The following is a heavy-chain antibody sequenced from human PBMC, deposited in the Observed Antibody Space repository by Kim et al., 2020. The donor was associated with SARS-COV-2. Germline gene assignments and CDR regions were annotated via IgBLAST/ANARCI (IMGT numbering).Heavy chain of an antibody. CDR2: ISGSGGST. CDR1: GFTFSSYA. CDR3: AKGLYRDGYGYFPY. V-gene: IGHV3-23*01. J-gene: IGHJ4*02. Sequence: GGSLRLSCAASGFTFSSYAMSWVRQAPGKGLEWVSGISGSGGSTDYADSVKGRFTISRDNSKNTLYLQMNSLRAEDTAVYYCAKGLYRDGYGYFPYWGQGSLVTVSS. D-gene: IGHD5-12*01.